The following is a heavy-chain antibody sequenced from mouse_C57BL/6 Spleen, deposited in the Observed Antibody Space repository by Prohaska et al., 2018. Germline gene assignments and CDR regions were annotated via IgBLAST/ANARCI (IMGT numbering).Heavy chain of an antibody. CDR1: GFTVSGFW. CDR2: INSDGSAI. CDR3: MRYGNYWYFDV. J-gene: IGHJ1*03. Sequence: EVQLLETGGGLVQPGGSRGVSCEGSGFTVSGFWMSWVRQTPGKTLEWIGDINSDGSAINYAPSIKDRFTIVRDNDKSTLYLQMSNVRSEDTATYFCMRYGNYWYFDVWGTGTTVTVSS. V-gene: IGHV11-2*01. D-gene: IGHD2-1*01.